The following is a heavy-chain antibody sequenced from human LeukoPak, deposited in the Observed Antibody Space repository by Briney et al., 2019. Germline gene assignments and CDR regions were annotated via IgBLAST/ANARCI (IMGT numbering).Heavy chain of an antibody. CDR2: ISSSGSTI. J-gene: IGHJ4*02. D-gene: IGHD3-10*01. CDR3: ARDKNYYGSGSKDY. V-gene: IGHV3-48*03. CDR1: GFTFNSYE. Sequence: GGSLRLSCAASGFTFNSYEMNWVRQAPGKGLEWVSYISSSGSTIYYADSVKGRFTISRDNAKNSLYLQMNSLRAEDTAVYYCARDKNYYGSGSKDYWGQGTLVTVSS.